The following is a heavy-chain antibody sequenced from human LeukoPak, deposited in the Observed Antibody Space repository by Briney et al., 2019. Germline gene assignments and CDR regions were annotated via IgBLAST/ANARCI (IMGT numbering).Heavy chain of an antibody. J-gene: IGHJ5*02. CDR3: ARDNYAGANWFDP. Sequence: RASVKVSCKASGGTFSSYAISWVRQAPGQGLEWMGGIIPIFGTANYAQKFQGRVTITTDESTSTAYMELSSLRSEDTAVYYCARDNYAGANWFDPWGQGTLVTVSS. D-gene: IGHD1-7*01. CDR2: IIPIFGTA. CDR1: GGTFSSYA. V-gene: IGHV1-69*05.